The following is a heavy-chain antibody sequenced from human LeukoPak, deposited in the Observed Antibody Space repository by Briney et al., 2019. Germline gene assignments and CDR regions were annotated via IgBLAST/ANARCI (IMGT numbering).Heavy chain of an antibody. CDR1: GFTFSSYW. J-gene: IGHJ4*02. V-gene: IGHV3-48*01. CDR2: ISSSSSTI. D-gene: IGHD4-23*01. Sequence: PGGSLRLSCAASGFTFSSYWMSWVRQAPGKGLEWVSYISSSSSTITYADSVRGRFTISRDNAENSLYLQMNSLRGEDTAVYYCARETVGIDYWGQGTLVTVSS. CDR3: ARETVGIDY.